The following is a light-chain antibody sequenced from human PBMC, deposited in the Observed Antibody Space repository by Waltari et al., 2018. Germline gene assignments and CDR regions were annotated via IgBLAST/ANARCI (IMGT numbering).Light chain of an antibody. CDR1: SPHIGAGYA. CDR2: GNN. J-gene: IGLJ3*02. Sequence: QSVLTQPPSVSGAPGQRVTISCTGSSPHIGAGYAVHWFQQLPGTAPKLLIYGNNNRPSGVPDRFSGSKSGTSASLAISGLQAEDEADYHCQSYDSSLSGAWVFGGGTKLTVL. CDR3: QSYDSSLSGAWV. V-gene: IGLV1-40*01.